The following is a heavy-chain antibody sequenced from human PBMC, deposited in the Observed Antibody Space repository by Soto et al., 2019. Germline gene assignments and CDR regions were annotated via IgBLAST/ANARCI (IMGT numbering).Heavy chain of an antibody. V-gene: IGHV3-30*18. D-gene: IGHD1-7*01. J-gene: IGHJ6*02. Sequence: GGSLRLSCAASGFTLSNYGMHWVRQAPGKGLEWVAVISYDGSNKYYADSVKGWFTISRDNSKNTLYLQMNSLRAEDTAVYYCAKDFGMRGTTANYYYYYGMDVWDQGTTVTVSS. CDR2: ISYDGSNK. CDR3: AKDFGMRGTTANYYYYYGMDV. CDR1: GFTLSNYG.